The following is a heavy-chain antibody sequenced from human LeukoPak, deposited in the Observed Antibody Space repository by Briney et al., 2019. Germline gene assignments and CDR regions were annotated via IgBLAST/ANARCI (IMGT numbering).Heavy chain of an antibody. D-gene: IGHD2-15*01. Sequence: GGSLRLSCVASGFNLGDFLVNWLRQAPGKGLEWVANMNQDGRQTNYLDSVKGRFTISRDNARNSVYLQMDSLRDEDTSLYYCVRDQGDRTGSLWGQGTLVTVST. CDR3: VRDQGDRTGSL. J-gene: IGHJ4*02. CDR2: MNQDGRQT. CDR1: GFNLGDFL. V-gene: IGHV3-7*01.